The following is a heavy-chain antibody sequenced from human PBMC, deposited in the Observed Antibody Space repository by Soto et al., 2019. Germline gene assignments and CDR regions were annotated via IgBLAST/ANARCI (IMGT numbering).Heavy chain of an antibody. V-gene: IGHV4-4*02. Sequence: QVQLQESGPGLVEPSWSLSLTCGVSGGTIRSPDWWTWVRQPPGKGLEWIGEIFQSGSTNYTPSLESRVTISVDKSKNQFSLTLTSVTAADTAVYFCARGRGRYSSGWSWFDPWGQGILVTVSS. CDR2: IFQSGST. D-gene: IGHD6-19*01. J-gene: IGHJ5*02. CDR1: GGTIRSPDW. CDR3: ARGRGRYSSGWSWFDP.